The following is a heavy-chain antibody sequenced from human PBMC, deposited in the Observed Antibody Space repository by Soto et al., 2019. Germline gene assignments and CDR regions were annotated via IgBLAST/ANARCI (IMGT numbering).Heavy chain of an antibody. Sequence: ADTLSLTFAVSGGSFSRNHLGNWVRPSPGKGLEWIGQIYHSGRPNYNPSLRSRVTISVDTSKNQFSLKLTSVTAADTAVYYCARDKITGLFDYWGQGNLVTVSS. J-gene: IGHJ4*02. V-gene: IGHV4-4*02. CDR3: ARDKITGLFDY. CDR1: GGSFSRNHL. CDR2: IYHSGRP. D-gene: IGHD2-8*02.